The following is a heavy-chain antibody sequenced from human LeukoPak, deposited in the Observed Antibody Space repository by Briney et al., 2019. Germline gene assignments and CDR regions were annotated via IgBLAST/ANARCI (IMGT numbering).Heavy chain of an antibody. CDR1: GGTFSCYA. CDR2: IIPIFGTA. J-gene: IGHJ6*03. V-gene: IGHV1-69*05. D-gene: IGHD5-18*01. CDR3: AATPDTAMVRTYYYYYYMDV. Sequence: SVKVSCKASGGTFSCYAISWVRQAPGQGLEWMGGIIPIFGTANYAQKFQGRVTITTDESTSTAYMELSSLRSEDTAVYYCAATPDTAMVRTYYYYYYMDVWGKGTTVTVSS.